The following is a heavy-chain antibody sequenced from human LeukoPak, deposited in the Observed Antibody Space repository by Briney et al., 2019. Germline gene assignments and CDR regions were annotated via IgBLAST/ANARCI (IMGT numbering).Heavy chain of an antibody. CDR1: GGSISSGGYY. V-gene: IGHV4-31*03. Sequence: SETLSLTCTVSGGSISSGGYYWSWIRQHPGKGLEWIGYIYYSGSTYYNPSLKSRVTISVDTSKNQFSLKLSSVTAADTAVYYCARGEQYDFWSGYWAYWGQGTLVTVSS. CDR3: ARGEQYDFWSGYWAY. D-gene: IGHD3-3*01. CDR2: IYYSGST. J-gene: IGHJ4*02.